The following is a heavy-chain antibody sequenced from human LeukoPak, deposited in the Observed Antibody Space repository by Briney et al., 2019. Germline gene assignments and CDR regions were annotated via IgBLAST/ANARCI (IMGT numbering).Heavy chain of an antibody. D-gene: IGHD6-19*01. CDR1: GFTFSSYW. CDR2: IKQEGSEK. V-gene: IGHV3-7*01. Sequence: GGSLRLSCAASGFTFSSYWMSWVRQAPGKGLEWVANIKQEGSEKYYVDSVKGRFTISRDNAKNSLYLQMNSLRAEDTAVYYCARFNHERSGWYPAYYYYYYGMDVWGQGTTVTVSS. CDR3: ARFNHERSGWYPAYYYYYYGMDV. J-gene: IGHJ6*02.